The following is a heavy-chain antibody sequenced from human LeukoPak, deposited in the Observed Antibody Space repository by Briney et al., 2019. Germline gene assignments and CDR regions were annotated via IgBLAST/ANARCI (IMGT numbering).Heavy chain of an antibody. V-gene: IGHV4-59*08. CDR1: GGSISSYY. Sequence: SETLSLTCTVSGGSISSYYWSWIRQPPGKGLEWIGYIYYSGSTNYNPSLKSRVTISVDTSKNQFSLKLSSVTAADTAVYYCARASGSSSVWFDPWGQGTLVTVSS. CDR2: IYYSGST. D-gene: IGHD1-26*01. J-gene: IGHJ5*02. CDR3: ARASGSSSVWFDP.